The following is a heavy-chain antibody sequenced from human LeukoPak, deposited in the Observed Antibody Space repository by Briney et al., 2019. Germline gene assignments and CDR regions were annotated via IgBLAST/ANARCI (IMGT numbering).Heavy chain of an antibody. J-gene: IGHJ4*02. CDR2: INPNSGGT. V-gene: IGHV1-2*02. D-gene: IGHD2-2*01. Sequence: ASVKVSCKASGYTFTGYYMHWVRQAPGQGLEWMGWINPNSGGTNYAQKFQGRVTMTRDTSISTAYMELSRLRSDDTAVYYCARQASCCSNEFDYWGQGTLVTVSS. CDR3: ARQASCCSNEFDY. CDR1: GYTFTGYY.